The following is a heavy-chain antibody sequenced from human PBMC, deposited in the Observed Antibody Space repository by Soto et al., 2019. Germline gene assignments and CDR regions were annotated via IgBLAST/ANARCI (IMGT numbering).Heavy chain of an antibody. V-gene: IGHV1-24*01. J-gene: IGHJ3*02. Sequence: ASVKVSCKVSGYTLTELSMHWVRQAPGKGLEWMGGFDADDGETIYAQKFQGRVTMTEDTSTSTAYMELRSLRSDDTAVYYCAQLERRGDGAFDIWGQGTMVT. CDR3: AQLERRGDGAFDI. CDR2: FDADDGET. CDR1: GYTLTELS. D-gene: IGHD1-1*01.